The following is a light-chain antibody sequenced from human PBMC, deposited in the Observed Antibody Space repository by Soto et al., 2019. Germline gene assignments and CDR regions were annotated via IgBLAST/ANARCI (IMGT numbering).Light chain of an antibody. CDR2: GAS. CDR3: QQGHNWPLT. V-gene: IGKV3-15*01. Sequence: EIVMTQSPATLSLSPGERVALSCRASQSINSELAWYRQKPGQPPRLLIYGASTMATGVPARFTGSESGSEFTLTISGLQSEDVAVYSCQQGHNWPLTFGQGTRLEI. CDR1: QSINSE. J-gene: IGKJ2*01.